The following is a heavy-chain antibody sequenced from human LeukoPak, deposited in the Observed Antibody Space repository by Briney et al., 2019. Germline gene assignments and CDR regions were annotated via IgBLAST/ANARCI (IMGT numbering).Heavy chain of an antibody. V-gene: IGHV3-30*03. CDR2: ISYDESNK. CDR1: GFTFTYYA. J-gene: IGHJ4*02. D-gene: IGHD3-22*01. CDR3: ARLGAHYYDSSGYEDFDY. Sequence: PGGSLRLSCAASGFTFTYYAIHWVRQAPGKGLEWVALISYDESNKYYADSVKGRFTISRDNSKNTLYLQMNSLRAEDTAVYYCARLGAHYYDSSGYEDFDYWGQGTLVTVSS.